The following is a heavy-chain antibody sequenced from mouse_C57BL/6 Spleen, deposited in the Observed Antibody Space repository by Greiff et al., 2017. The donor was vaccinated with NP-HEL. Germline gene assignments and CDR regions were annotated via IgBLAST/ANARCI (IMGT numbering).Heavy chain of an antibody. CDR1: GFTFSDYY. CDR2: ICNGGGST. J-gene: IGHJ3*01. D-gene: IGHD4-1*01. Sequence: EVHLLESGGGLVQPGASLKLSCAASGFTFSDYYMYWVRQTPEKRLEWVGDICNGGGSTYYTETVKGRATITRDTATNTLYLQLSRLKSEDTAMYYCARTGEEAWFAYWGQGTLVTVSA. V-gene: IGHV5-12*01. CDR3: ARTGEEAWFAY.